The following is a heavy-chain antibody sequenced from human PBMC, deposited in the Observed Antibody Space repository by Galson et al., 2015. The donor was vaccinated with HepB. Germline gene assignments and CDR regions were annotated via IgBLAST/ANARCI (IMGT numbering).Heavy chain of an antibody. CDR2: INPKSGGT. V-gene: IGHV1-2*02. CDR1: GYTFTSYL. CDR3: AREDTLNWYFDF. Sequence: SVKVSCKASGYTFTSYLIHWIRQAPGQGLEWMGWINPKSGGTEYAQKFQDRVTVTRDTSINTVYLELTRLRSDDTAVFYCAREDTLNWYFDFWGRGTLITVSS. J-gene: IGHJ2*01.